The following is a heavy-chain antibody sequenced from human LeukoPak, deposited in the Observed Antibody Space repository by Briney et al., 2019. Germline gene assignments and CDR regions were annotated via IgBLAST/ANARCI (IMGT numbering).Heavy chain of an antibody. CDR2: IYHSEYT. V-gene: IGHV4-4*02. D-gene: IGHD1-14*01. Sequence: SETLSLTCAVSGGSITSGNWWSWVRQPPGKGLEWIGEIYHSEYTNYNPSLKSRVTISVDKSKNQFSLKLSSVTAADTAVYYCARDISPVPGFPGDGMDVWGQGTTVSVSS. CDR3: ARDISPVPGFPGDGMDV. J-gene: IGHJ6*02. CDR1: GGSITSGNW.